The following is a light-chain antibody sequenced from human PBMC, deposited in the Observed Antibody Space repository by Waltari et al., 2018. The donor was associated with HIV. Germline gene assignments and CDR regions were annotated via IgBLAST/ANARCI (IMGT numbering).Light chain of an antibody. J-gene: IGLJ2*01. Sequence: NFILTQPHSLSESPGKTVTISCTRSGGNIASYYVQWYQQRPDSAPTTVIYEDTKRPSGVPDRFSGSIDSSSNSASLTISGLQTDDEADYYCQSYYLNIVVFGGGTKLTVL. CDR2: EDT. V-gene: IGLV6-57*04. CDR3: QSYYLNIVV. CDR1: GGNIASYY.